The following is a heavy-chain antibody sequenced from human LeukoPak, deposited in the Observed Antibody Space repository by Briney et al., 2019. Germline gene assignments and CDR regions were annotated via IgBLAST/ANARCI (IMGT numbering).Heavy chain of an antibody. J-gene: IGHJ5*02. V-gene: IGHV1-8*01. D-gene: IGHD3-16*02. Sequence: ASVKVSCKTSGYTFTSYDINWVRQATGQGLEWLGWMSPDSGDTGYAQKFQDRVTMTRDTSTNTAYMELAALTSEDSAVYYCARNRPNTGGFISWGQGALVTVSS. CDR1: GYTFTSYD. CDR2: MSPDSGDT. CDR3: ARNRPNTGGFIS.